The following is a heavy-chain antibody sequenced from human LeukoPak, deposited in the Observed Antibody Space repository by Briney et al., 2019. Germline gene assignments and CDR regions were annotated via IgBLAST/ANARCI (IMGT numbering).Heavy chain of an antibody. CDR2: ISSSGSTI. V-gene: IGHV3-11*01. D-gene: IGHD3-3*01. CDR3: ARDRASGYYDY. Sequence: GGSLRLSCAASGFTFSDYYMSWIRQAPGKGLEWVSYISSSGSTIYYAGSVKGRFTISRDNAKNSLYLQMNSLRAEDTAVYYCARDRASGYYDYWGQGTLVTVSS. J-gene: IGHJ4*02. CDR1: GFTFSDYY.